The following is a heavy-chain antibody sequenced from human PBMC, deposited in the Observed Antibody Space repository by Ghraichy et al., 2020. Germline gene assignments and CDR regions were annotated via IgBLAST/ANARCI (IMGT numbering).Heavy chain of an antibody. CDR2: ISSSSSTI. D-gene: IGHD4-23*01. CDR1: GFTFSSYS. CDR3: AGGDFYGGNSEDYFYY. V-gene: IGHV3-48*02. Sequence: GGSLRLSCAASGFTFSSYSMNWVRQAPGKGLEGVSYISSSSSTIYYADSVKGRFTISRDNAKNSLYLKMNSLRDEDTAVYYGAGGDFYGGNSEDYFYYWGQGTLVTVSS. J-gene: IGHJ4*02.